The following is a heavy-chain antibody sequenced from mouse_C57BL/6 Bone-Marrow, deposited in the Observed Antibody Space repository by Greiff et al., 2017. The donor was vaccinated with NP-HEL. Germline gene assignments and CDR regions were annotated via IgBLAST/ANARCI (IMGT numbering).Heavy chain of an antibody. V-gene: IGHV1-62-2*01. Sequence: QVHVKQSGAELVKPGASVKLSCKASGYTFTEYTIHWVKQRSGQGLEWIGWFYPGSGSIKYNEKFKDKATLTADKSSSTVYMELSRLTSEDSAVYFCARHVITTVVANSPYDYAMDYWGQGTSVTVSS. CDR1: GYTFTEYT. J-gene: IGHJ4*01. D-gene: IGHD1-1*01. CDR2: FYPGSGSI. CDR3: ARHVITTVVANSPYDYAMDY.